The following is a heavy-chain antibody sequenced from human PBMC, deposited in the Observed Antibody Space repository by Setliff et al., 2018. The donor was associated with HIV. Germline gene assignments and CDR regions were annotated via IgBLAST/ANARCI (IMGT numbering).Heavy chain of an antibody. CDR3: ARGMDYYDTSGYYQYYFDY. J-gene: IGHJ4*02. Sequence: ASVKVSCKASGYSFTDYYIHWVRQAPGQGLEWMGWINPKSDGTNYEQKFQGWITMTRDTSISTAYMELSRLRSDDTAVYYCARGMDYYDTSGYYQYYFDYWGQGTLVTVSS. CDR2: INPKSDGT. D-gene: IGHD3-22*01. CDR1: GYSFTDYY. V-gene: IGHV1-2*04.